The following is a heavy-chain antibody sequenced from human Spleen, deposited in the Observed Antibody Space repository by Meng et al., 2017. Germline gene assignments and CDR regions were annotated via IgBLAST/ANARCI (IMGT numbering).Heavy chain of an antibody. V-gene: IGHV4-34*01. D-gene: IGHD6-19*01. CDR2: INHSGSS. CDR1: GGFFRGYH. CDR3: VEGSGWYNY. J-gene: IGHJ4*02. Sequence: QMQLQLWGAGLLTPSEALSLTCAVYGGFFRGYHWTWVRQPPGKGLEWIGEINHSGSSNYNPSLKSRVTISVDTAKNQLSLKLSSVTAADTAVYYCVEGSGWYNYWGQGTLVTVSS.